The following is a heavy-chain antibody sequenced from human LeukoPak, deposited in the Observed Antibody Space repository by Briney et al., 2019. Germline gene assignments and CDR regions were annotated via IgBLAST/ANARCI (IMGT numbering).Heavy chain of an antibody. D-gene: IGHD2/OR15-2a*01. CDR1: GFSFCDYA. V-gene: IGHV3-43*02. Sequence: GGSLRLSCAASGFSFCDYAMHWVRHIPGKGLEGVAHIHADGGRTFYADSVKGRFTISRDNGKNFLYLQMNSLTSDDTALYYCSTWAFYHGLDVWGQGTAVTVSS. CDR2: IHADGGRT. J-gene: IGHJ6*02. CDR3: STWAFYHGLDV.